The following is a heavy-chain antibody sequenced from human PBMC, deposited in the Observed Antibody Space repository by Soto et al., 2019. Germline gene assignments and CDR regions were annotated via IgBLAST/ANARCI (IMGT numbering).Heavy chain of an antibody. CDR2: ISADNGNT. D-gene: IGHD1-26*01. Sequence: QVQLVQSGAEVKKPGASVKVSCKASGYTFTSYGISWGRQAPGQGLEWMGWISADNGNTNYAQKLQGRVTMTTDTPSSTAYMELGSLRSDDTAVYYCARDNLREWEGYVKAYWGQGTLVTVSS. CDR1: GYTFTSYG. V-gene: IGHV1-18*01. J-gene: IGHJ4*02. CDR3: ARDNLREWEGYVKAY.